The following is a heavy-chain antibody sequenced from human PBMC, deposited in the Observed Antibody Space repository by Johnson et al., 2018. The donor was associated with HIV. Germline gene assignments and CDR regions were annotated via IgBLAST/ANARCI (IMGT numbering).Heavy chain of an antibody. Sequence: QVQLVESGGGVVQPGRSLRLSCAASGFTFSSYAMHWVRQAPGKGLEWVAVISYDGSNKYYADSVKGRFTISRDNSKNTLYLQMESLRVEDTAIYYCAKAWELLGRRAALDIWGQGTRVTVAS. D-gene: IGHD1-26*01. J-gene: IGHJ3*02. CDR3: AKAWELLGRRAALDI. V-gene: IGHV3-30-3*01. CDR1: GFTFSSYA. CDR2: ISYDGSNK.